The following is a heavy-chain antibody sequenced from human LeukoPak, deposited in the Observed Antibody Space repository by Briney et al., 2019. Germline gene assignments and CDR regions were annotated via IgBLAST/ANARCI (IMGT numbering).Heavy chain of an antibody. CDR3: ARGLGSPGILSDY. CDR1: GGSISSYY. J-gene: IGHJ4*02. D-gene: IGHD1-26*01. Sequence: SETLSLTCTVSGGSISSYYWSWIRQPPGKGLEWIGYIYYSGSTNYNPSLKSRVTISVDTSKNQFSLKLSSVTAADTAVYYCARGLGSPGILSDYWGQGTLVTVSS. V-gene: IGHV4-59*01. CDR2: IYYSGST.